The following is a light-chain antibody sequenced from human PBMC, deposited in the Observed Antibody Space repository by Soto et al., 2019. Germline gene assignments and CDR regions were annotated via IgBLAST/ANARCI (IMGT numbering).Light chain of an antibody. V-gene: IGKV3-15*01. CDR2: DAS. Sequence: EIVLTQSPGTLSLSPGERATLSCRASQSVSSYLAWFQQKPGQAPRLLIYDASTRAIGIPVRFSGSGSGTEFTLTISSLQSEDSGVYYCQQNKDWPGTFGQGTKVDIK. J-gene: IGKJ1*01. CDR1: QSVSSY. CDR3: QQNKDWPGT.